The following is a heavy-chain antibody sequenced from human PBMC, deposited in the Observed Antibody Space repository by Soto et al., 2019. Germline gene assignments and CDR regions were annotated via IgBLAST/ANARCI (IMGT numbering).Heavy chain of an antibody. CDR1: GFTFSSYS. Sequence: GGSLSLSCAASGFTFSSYSMNWVRQAPGKGLEWVSSISSSSSYIYYADSVKGRFTISRDNAKNSLYLQMNSLRAEDTAVYYCARVGEKQWLLLDVWGQGTTVTVSS. D-gene: IGHD6-19*01. V-gene: IGHV3-21*01. J-gene: IGHJ6*02. CDR3: ARVGEKQWLLLDV. CDR2: ISSSSSYI.